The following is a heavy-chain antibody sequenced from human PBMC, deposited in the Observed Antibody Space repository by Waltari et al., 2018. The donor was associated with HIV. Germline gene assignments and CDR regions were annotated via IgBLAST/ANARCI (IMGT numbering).Heavy chain of an antibody. Sequence: EVQLLAAGGGLVHPGGSLRPHCAGSGFTFCSFALNRVRQAPGKGLEWVSSISGSGGTTYYAESVKGRFTISRDTSKITLDLQMNSRRAEDTAVYYCARGGRKWTHPYYWLDPWGQGTLVTVSS. CDR3: ARGGRKWTHPYYWLDP. D-gene: IGHD1-26*01. CDR2: ISGSGGTT. CDR1: GFTFCSFA. V-gene: IGHV3-23*01. J-gene: IGHJ5*02.